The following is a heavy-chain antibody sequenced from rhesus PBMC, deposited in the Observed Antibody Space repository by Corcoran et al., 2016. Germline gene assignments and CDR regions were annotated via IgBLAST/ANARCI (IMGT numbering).Heavy chain of an antibody. CDR2: IYWDDDK. Sequence: QVTLKESGPALVKPTQTLTLTCTFSGFSLSTSGMGVGWIRQPSRKPLEWLAHIYWDDDKRYSTSLKSRLTISKDTSKNQVVLTMTNMDPVDTATYYCARKGDYFDYWGQGVLVTVSS. J-gene: IGHJ4*01. CDR3: ARKGDYFDY. CDR1: GFSLSTSGMG. V-gene: IGHV2-1*01.